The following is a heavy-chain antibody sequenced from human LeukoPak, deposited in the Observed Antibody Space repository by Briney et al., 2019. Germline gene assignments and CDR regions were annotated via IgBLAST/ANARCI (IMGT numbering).Heavy chain of an antibody. CDR1: GYTFTSYD. Sequence: ALVKVSCKASGYTFTSYDINWVRQATGQGLEWMGWMNPNSGNTGYAQKFQGRVTMTRNTSISTAYMELSSLRSEDTAVYYCARVLFGVVPIHYYYYYGMDVWGQGTTVTVSS. J-gene: IGHJ6*02. CDR2: MNPNSGNT. CDR3: ARVLFGVVPIHYYYYYGMDV. V-gene: IGHV1-8*01. D-gene: IGHD3-3*01.